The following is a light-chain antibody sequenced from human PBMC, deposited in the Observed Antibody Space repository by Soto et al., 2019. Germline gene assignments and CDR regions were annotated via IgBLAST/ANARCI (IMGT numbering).Light chain of an antibody. V-gene: IGKV1-6*01. CDR2: AAS. CDR1: QGIRND. Sequence: AIHMTQSPSSLSASVGDRFTITCRASQGIRNDLGWYQQKPGKAPKLLIYAASSLQSGVPSRFSGSGSGTDFTLTISSLQPEDFATYYCQHYNSYSEAFGQGTKVDIK. CDR3: QHYNSYSEA. J-gene: IGKJ1*01.